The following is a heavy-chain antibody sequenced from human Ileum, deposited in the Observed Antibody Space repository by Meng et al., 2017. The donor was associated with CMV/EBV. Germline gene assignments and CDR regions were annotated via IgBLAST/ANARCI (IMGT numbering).Heavy chain of an antibody. D-gene: IGHD1-1*01. Sequence: CKASGYTFTSYDINWVRQATGQGLEWMGWMNPNSGNTGYAQKFQGRVTITRNTSISTAYMELSSLRSEDTAVYYCARLEGSTATAGDWGQGTLVTVSS. V-gene: IGHV1-8*03. CDR3: ARLEGSTATAGD. CDR2: MNPNSGNT. CDR1: GYTFTSYD. J-gene: IGHJ4*02.